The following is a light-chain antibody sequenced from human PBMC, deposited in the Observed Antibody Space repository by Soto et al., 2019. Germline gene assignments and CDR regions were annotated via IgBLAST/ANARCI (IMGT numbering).Light chain of an antibody. CDR3: QQYNNWPRT. CDR2: LTS. Sequence: EIGITQSPATLSVSPGERATLSCRASQSVSSNLAWYQQKPGQAPRLLIYLTSTRATGIPARFSGSGSGTEFTLTISSLQSEDFAVYYCQQYNNWPRTFGQGTKVDI. J-gene: IGKJ1*01. CDR1: QSVSSN. V-gene: IGKV3-15*01.